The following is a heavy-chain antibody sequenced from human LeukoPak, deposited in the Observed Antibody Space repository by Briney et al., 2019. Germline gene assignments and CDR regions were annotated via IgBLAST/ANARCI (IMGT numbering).Heavy chain of an antibody. CDR1: GFTFSSYG. D-gene: IGHD3-22*01. V-gene: IGHV3-30*18. Sequence: QHWGALRLSCAASGFTFSSYGMHWVRQAPGKGLEWVAVISYDGSNKYYADSVKGRFTISRDNSKNTLYLQMNSLRAEDTAVYYCAKDRTTMIVNDAFDIWGQGTMVTVSS. J-gene: IGHJ3*02. CDR3: AKDRTTMIVNDAFDI. CDR2: ISYDGSNK.